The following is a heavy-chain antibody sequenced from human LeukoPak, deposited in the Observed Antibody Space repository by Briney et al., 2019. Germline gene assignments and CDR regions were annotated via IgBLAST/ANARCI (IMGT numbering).Heavy chain of an antibody. J-gene: IGHJ4*02. V-gene: IGHV3-23*01. CDR2: ISDSGDST. D-gene: IGHD7-27*01. CDR3: AKGVLTGAPLFFDY. CDR1: GFSFSSYG. Sequence: GGSLRLSCAASGFSFSSYGMSWVRQAPGKGLEWVSGISDSGDSTYYADSVKGRFTIPRDNSKNTLYLQMNSLRAEDTALYCCAKGVLTGAPLFFDYWGQGTLVTVSS.